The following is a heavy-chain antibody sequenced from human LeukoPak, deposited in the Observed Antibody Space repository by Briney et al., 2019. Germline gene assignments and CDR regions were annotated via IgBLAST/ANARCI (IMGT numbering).Heavy chain of an antibody. V-gene: IGHV3-74*01. D-gene: IGHD1-26*01. CDR2: INSAGSST. CDR1: GFTFSTYW. CDR3: ARSLGGSFDY. J-gene: IGHJ4*02. Sequence: PGGSLRLSCAAPGFTFSTYWMHWVRQAPGKGLVWVSRINSAGSSTSYADSVKGRFTISRDNAKNTLFLQMNSLRAEDTAVYYCARSLGGSFDYWGQGTLVTVSS.